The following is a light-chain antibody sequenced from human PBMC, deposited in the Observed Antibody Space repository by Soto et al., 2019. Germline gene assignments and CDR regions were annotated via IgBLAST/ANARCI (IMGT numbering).Light chain of an antibody. J-gene: IGKJ1*01. CDR3: QQYKNWIQT. CDR1: QGVXSN. V-gene: IGKV3-15*01. Sequence: DMVLTQCPATLSVSPGDRATLSCRASQGVXSNFAWYQQKPAQAPRVLXDGVSTMATGTPARFSGSGSVTEFPLPISSVQSEDFAVYYFQQYKNWIQTFGQGTKVDIK. CDR2: GVS.